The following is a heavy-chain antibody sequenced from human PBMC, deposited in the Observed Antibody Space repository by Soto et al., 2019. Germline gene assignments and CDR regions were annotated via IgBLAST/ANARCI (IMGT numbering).Heavy chain of an antibody. D-gene: IGHD3-9*01. V-gene: IGHV3-9*01. CDR2: ISWNSGSI. J-gene: IGHJ3*02. Sequence: EVQLVESGGGLVQPGRSLRLSCAASGFTFDDYAMHWVRQAPGKGLEWVSGISWNSGSIGYADSVKGRFTISRDNAKNSLYLQMNSLRAEDTAVYYCAKDMAAVILSAFDIWGQGTMVTVSS. CDR3: AKDMAAVILSAFDI. CDR1: GFTFDDYA.